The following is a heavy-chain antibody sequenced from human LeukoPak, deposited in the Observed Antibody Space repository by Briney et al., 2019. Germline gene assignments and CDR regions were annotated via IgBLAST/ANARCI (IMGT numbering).Heavy chain of an antibody. CDR1: GFTFTNAW. CDR3: AKYDTSVNFDY. D-gene: IGHD3-22*01. V-gene: IGHV3-15*01. J-gene: IGHJ4*02. Sequence: GGSLSLSCVVSGFTFTNAWMSWVRQAPGKGLEWVGHIKSKTDGGTTDYAAPVKGRFIISRDDSKHTLYLQMNSLKTDDTAVYYCAKYDTSVNFDYWGLGTLVTVSS. CDR2: IKSKTDGGTT.